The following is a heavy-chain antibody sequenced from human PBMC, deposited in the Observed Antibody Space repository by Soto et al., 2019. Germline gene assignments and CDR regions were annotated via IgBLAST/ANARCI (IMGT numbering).Heavy chain of an antibody. Sequence: GEALKISCEGSGYSFNTYWIGWVRQMPGKGLEWMGIIFPGDSESRYSPSFQGQVTISADKSIRTAYLQWSSLKASDTAIYYRARGLYSTSSLFYASYNGMDVWGQGTTVTVSS. CDR3: ARGLYSTSSLFYASYNGMDV. CDR2: IFPGDSES. CDR1: GYSFNTYW. J-gene: IGHJ6*02. D-gene: IGHD6-6*01. V-gene: IGHV5-51*01.